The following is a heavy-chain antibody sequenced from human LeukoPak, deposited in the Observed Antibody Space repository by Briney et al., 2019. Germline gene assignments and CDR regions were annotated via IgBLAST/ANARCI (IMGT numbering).Heavy chain of an antibody. V-gene: IGHV1-2*02. CDR1: GYILTDYY. CDR2: INPNSGDT. Sequence: ASVKVSCKASGYILTDYYMHWVRQAPGQGLEWMGWINPNSGDTNYAQKFQGRVTMTRDTSISTAYMELSRLRSDDTAVYYCARVRRGYSGYENFDYWGQGTLVTVSS. D-gene: IGHD5-12*01. CDR3: ARVRRGYSGYENFDY. J-gene: IGHJ4*02.